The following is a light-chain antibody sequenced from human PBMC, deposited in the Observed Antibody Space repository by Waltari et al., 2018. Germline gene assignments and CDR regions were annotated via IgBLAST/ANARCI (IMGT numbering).Light chain of an antibody. J-gene: IGLJ2*01. CDR1: SSDFGSYNY. CDR2: DVS. V-gene: IGLV2-14*03. CDR3: SSYITTNTLEL. Sequence: QSALTQPASVSGSPGQSITISCTGTSSDFGSYNYVSWYQQHPGKAPKLMVYDVSYRPSGVSNRFSGSKSGNTASLTISGLQAEDEADYYCSSYITTNTLELFGGGTSLTVL.